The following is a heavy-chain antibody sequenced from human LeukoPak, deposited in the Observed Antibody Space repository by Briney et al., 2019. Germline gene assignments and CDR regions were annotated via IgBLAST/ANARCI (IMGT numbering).Heavy chain of an antibody. J-gene: IGHJ5*02. V-gene: IGHV1-8*01. CDR1: GYTFASYD. Sequence: ASVKVSCKASGYTFASYDINWVRQATGQGLEWMGWMNPNSGNTGYAQKFQGRVTMTRNTSISTAYMELRSLRSDDTAVYYCARDAAALGWFGNWFDPWGQGTLVTVSS. D-gene: IGHD3-3*01. CDR2: MNPNSGNT. CDR3: ARDAAALGWFGNWFDP.